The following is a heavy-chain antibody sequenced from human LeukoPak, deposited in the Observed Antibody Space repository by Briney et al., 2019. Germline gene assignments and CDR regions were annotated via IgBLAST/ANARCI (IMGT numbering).Heavy chain of an antibody. CDR2: INHSGST. J-gene: IGHJ4*02. CDR3: ARAGPEGGSYYPWAPFDY. D-gene: IGHD1-26*01. V-gene: IGHV4-34*01. Sequence: KASKTLSLTCAVYGGSFSGYYWSWIRQPPGKGLEWIGEINHSGSTNYNPSLKSRVTISVDTSKNQFSLKLSSVTAADTAVYYCARAGPEGGSYYPWAPFDYWGQGTLVTVSS. CDR1: GGSFSGYY.